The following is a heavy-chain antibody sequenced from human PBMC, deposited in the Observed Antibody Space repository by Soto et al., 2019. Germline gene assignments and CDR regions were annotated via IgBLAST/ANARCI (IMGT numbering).Heavy chain of an antibody. CDR3: SSRRGSGLFGMDV. D-gene: IGHD3-10*01. CDR1: GFSLSTSGVG. Sequence: QITLKESGAALMKPTQTLTLTCAFSGFSLSTSGVGVGWGRQPPGKALEWLALIFSNDDKRYSPSLMSRLTITKDTSKNQVVLTMTNIDPVDTATYYCSSRRGSGLFGMDVWGQGTTVTVSS. J-gene: IGHJ6*02. CDR2: IFSNDDK. V-gene: IGHV2-5*01.